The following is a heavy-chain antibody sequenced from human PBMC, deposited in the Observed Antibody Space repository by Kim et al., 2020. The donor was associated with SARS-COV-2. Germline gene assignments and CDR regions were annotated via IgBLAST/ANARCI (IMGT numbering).Heavy chain of an antibody. CDR1: GYTFTSYA. J-gene: IGHJ6*02. CDR3: AREGSRCSSTSCYVDYYYYYGMDV. V-gene: IGHV7-4-1*02. CDR2: INTNTGNP. Sequence: ASVKVSCKASGYTFTSYAMNWVRQAPGQGLEWMGWINTNTGNPTYAQGFTGRFVFSLDTSVSTAYLQISSLKAEDTAVYYCAREGSRCSSTSCYVDYYYYYGMDVWGQGTTVTVSS. D-gene: IGHD2-2*01.